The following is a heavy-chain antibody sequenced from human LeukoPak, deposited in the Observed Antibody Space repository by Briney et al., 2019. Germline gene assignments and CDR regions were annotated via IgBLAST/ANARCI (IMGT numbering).Heavy chain of an antibody. CDR1: GGSISSSDYF. CDR3: LRHFGNDNGPYGKFDY. V-gene: IGHV4-39*01. J-gene: IGHJ4*02. CDR2: FSYGGNT. D-gene: IGHD3-16*01. Sequence: SETLSLTCTVSGGSISSSDYFWAWIRQPPGKGLEWIGSFSYGGNTYYNPSLRSRVTMSVDTSKNQFSLKLSSVAAADTAVYYCLRHFGNDNGPYGKFDYWGQGTLVPVSS.